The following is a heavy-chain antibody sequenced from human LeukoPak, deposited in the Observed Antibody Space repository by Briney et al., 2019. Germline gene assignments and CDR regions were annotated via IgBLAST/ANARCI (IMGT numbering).Heavy chain of an antibody. Sequence: GGSLRLSCAASGFTFSSYAMSWVRQAPGKGLEWVSAITSSGGSTYYADSVKGRFTISRDNSKSTLFLQMNSLRAEDTAVYHCAKDPSGTYLTRGGIHFDYWGQGTLVTVSP. D-gene: IGHD1-26*01. CDR2: ITSSGGST. J-gene: IGHJ4*02. CDR1: GFTFSSYA. CDR3: AKDPSGTYLTRGGIHFDY. V-gene: IGHV3-23*01.